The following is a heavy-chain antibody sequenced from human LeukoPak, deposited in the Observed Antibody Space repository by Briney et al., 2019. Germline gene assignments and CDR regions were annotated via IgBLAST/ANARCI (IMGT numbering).Heavy chain of an antibody. CDR2: IYYSGST. CDR1: GGSISSSSYY. CDR3: ARHGGHSSGWYDY. D-gene: IGHD6-19*01. J-gene: IGHJ4*02. V-gene: IGHV4-39*01. Sequence: SETLSLTCTVSGGSISSSSYYWGWIRQPPGKGLEWIGSIYYSGSTYYNPSLKSRVTISVDTSKNQFSLKLSSVTAADTAVYYCARHGGHSSGWYDYWGQGTLVTVSS.